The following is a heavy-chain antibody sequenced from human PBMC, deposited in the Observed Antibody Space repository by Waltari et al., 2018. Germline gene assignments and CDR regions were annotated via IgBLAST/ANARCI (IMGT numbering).Heavy chain of an antibody. CDR1: GFTFSTYG. CDR2: IWYDGSNK. Sequence: QVQLVESGGGVVQPGRSLRLSCAASGFTFSTYGMPWVRTAPGKGLEWVAVIWYDGSNKYYADSVKGRFTISRDNSKNTLFLQMNSLRAEDTAVYYCARGCGGGSCYHDYWGQGTLVTVSS. D-gene: IGHD2-15*01. V-gene: IGHV3-33*01. J-gene: IGHJ4*02. CDR3: ARGCGGGSCYHDY.